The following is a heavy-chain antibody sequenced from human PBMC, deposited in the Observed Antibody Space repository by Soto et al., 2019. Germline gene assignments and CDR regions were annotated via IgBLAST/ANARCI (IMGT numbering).Heavy chain of an antibody. D-gene: IGHD2-21*02. V-gene: IGHV3-74*01. CDR3: ARESGDWPLNWFDP. CDR2: ITSDGKSK. Sequence: XGSLSLSFAASGFNFSNHCMHWVGQRPGEGLVWVSRITSDGKSKAYAESVKGRFAISRDNAKSTLYLQMNGLTAEDTAVYYCARESGDWPLNWFDPWGLGTLVTVSS. J-gene: IGHJ5*02. CDR1: GFNFSNHC.